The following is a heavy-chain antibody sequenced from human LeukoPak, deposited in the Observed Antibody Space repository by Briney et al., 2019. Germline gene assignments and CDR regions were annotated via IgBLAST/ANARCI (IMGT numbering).Heavy chain of an antibody. Sequence: GGSLRLSCAASGFTFSSYAMHWVRQAPGKGLEWVAIIWYDGSNKYYADSVKGRFTISRDNSKNTVYLQMNSLRAEDTAVYYCARGGVGSGSPDLDYWGQGTLVTVSS. CDR1: GFTFSSYA. J-gene: IGHJ4*02. D-gene: IGHD6-19*01. V-gene: IGHV3-33*08. CDR2: IWYDGSNK. CDR3: ARGGVGSGSPDLDY.